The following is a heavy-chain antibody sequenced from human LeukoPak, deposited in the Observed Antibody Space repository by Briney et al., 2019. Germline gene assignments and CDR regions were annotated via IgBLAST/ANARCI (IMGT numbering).Heavy chain of an antibody. Sequence: SETLSLTCAVYGGSFSGYYWSWIRQPPGKGLEWIGEINHSGSTNYNPSLKSRVTISVDMSKNQFSLKLSSVTAADTAVYYCARVGYGSGNYQYGMDVWGQGTTVTVSS. CDR3: ARVGYGSGNYQYGMDV. CDR2: INHSGST. CDR1: GGSFSGYY. D-gene: IGHD3-10*01. V-gene: IGHV4-34*01. J-gene: IGHJ6*02.